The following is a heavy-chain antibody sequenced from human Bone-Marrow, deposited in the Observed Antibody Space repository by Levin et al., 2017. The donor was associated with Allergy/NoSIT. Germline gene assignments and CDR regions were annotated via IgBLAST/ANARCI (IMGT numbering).Heavy chain of an antibody. V-gene: IGHV4-30-4*01. CDR2: VYYDGAN. J-gene: IGHJ5*02. Sequence: SETLSLTCTVSGESIGSANYYWSWIRQSPTEGLEWIGNVYYDGANFYNPSLRGRLTISMDTSKNQLTLKLTSVTAADTAVYFCVREEAFGESWFDPWGQGVRVTVSS. D-gene: IGHD3-10*01. CDR1: GESIGSANYY. CDR3: VREEAFGESWFDP.